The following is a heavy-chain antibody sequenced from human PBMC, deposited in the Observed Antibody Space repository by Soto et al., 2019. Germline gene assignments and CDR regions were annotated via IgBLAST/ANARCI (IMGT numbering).Heavy chain of an antibody. Sequence: QVLLQESGPGLMKPSQTLSLTCTVSGLTISSASYYWSWIRQHPGKGLEWVGNIYYNGSTYYSPSLKSRVTLWVDTSKNQFSLRLASVTAADTAVCYCARYRISGSWSKFDYWGQGTLVTVSS. D-gene: IGHD6-13*01. CDR3: ARYRISGSWSKFDY. CDR2: IYYNGST. J-gene: IGHJ4*02. V-gene: IGHV4-31*03. CDR1: GLTISSASYY.